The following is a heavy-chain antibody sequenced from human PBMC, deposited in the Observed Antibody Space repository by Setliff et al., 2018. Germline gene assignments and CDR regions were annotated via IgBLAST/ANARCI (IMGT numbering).Heavy chain of an antibody. CDR1: GYSISSGYY. V-gene: IGHV4-38-2*01. D-gene: IGHD3-10*01. J-gene: IGHJ6*02. CDR2: IYYSGST. CDR3: ARVRSYGSGNYYYYYYDMDV. Sequence: KPSETLSLTCAVSGYSISSGYYWGWIRQPPGKGLEWIGSIYYSGSTYYNPSLKSRVTISVDTSKNQFSLKLSSVTAADTALYYCARVRSYGSGNYYYYYYDMDVWGQGTTVTVSS.